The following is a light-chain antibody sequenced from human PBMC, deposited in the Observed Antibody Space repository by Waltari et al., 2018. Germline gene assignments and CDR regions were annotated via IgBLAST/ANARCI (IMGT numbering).Light chain of an antibody. CDR1: KSISRN. CDR3: QQYDDWPPLT. Sequence: EIVMTQSPATLSVSPGDGATLSCRASKSISRNLAWYQQRPGQSPRLRIYAASTRATGVPGRFMGKGSGTEFTLSISTLQSEDFRVYYCQQYDDWPPLTFGGGTKVEIK. CDR2: AAS. V-gene: IGKV3-15*01. J-gene: IGKJ4*01.